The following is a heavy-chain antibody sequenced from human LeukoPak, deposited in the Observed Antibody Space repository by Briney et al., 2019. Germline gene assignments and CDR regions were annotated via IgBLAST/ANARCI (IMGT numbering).Heavy chain of an antibody. D-gene: IGHD2-8*02. CDR2: INQNGGEK. Sequence: GGSLRLSCAASGFTFSSYWMSWVRQAPGKGLEWVANINQNGGEKYYVDSVKGRFTISRDNAKNSLYLQMNSLRAEDTAVYYCARVLTGATNWFDPWGQGTLVTVSS. CDR1: GFTFSSYW. V-gene: IGHV3-7*05. CDR3: ARVLTGATNWFDP. J-gene: IGHJ5*02.